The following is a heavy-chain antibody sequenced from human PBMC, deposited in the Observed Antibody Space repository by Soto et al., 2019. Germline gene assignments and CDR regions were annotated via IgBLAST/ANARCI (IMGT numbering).Heavy chain of an antibody. V-gene: IGHV1-69*01. Sequence: QAQLVQSGAEVKKTGSSVKVSCKASGGTLSSYAIRGVRQAPGQGREWMGGIIPMFGTPNYAQRFEGRVTITADESTSTAYMELSSLRSEDTAVYYCANLPDVVVARGGSFDSWGQGTLVTVSS. CDR2: IIPMFGTP. J-gene: IGHJ4*02. CDR3: ANLPDVVVARGGSFDS. CDR1: GGTLSSYA. D-gene: IGHD2-2*01.